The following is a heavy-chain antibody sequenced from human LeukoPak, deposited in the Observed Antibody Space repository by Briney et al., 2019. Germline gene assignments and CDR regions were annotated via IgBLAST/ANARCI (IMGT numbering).Heavy chain of an antibody. CDR2: IYYSGSS. CDR1: GGSISSHY. Sequence: SETLSLTCTVSGGSISSHYWSWIRQPPGKGLEWIGYIYYSGSSKYNPSLKSRVTISVDTSKNQFSLKLSSATAADTAVYYCARLYDSSGYTNWLDPWGQGTLVTVSS. V-gene: IGHV4-59*11. CDR3: ARLYDSSGYTNWLDP. D-gene: IGHD3-22*01. J-gene: IGHJ5*02.